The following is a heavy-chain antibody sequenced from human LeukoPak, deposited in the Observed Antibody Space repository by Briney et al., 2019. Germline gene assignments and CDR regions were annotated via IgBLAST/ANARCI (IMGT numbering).Heavy chain of an antibody. CDR2: FDPEDGET. J-gene: IGHJ4*02. Sequence: ASVKVSCKVSGYTLTELSMHWVRQAPGKGLEWMGGFDPEDGETIYAQKFQGRVTITADESTSTAYMELSSLRSEDTAVYYCARVLYSNYEYYFDYWGQGTLVTVSS. CDR3: ARVLYSNYEYYFDY. V-gene: IGHV1-24*01. D-gene: IGHD4-11*01. CDR1: GYTLTELS.